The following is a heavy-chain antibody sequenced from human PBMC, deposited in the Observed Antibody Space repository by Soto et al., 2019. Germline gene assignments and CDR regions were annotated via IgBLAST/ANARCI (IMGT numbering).Heavy chain of an antibody. CDR3: ARRSTVTYDY. Sequence: SETLSLTCTVSGGSLTSNSYYWGWIRQPPGKGLEWIGSFYYSQSTYFNPSLKSRVTISVETSKNQYSLKLSAVTAADTAVYYCARRSTVTYDYWGQGILVTVS. V-gene: IGHV4-39*01. J-gene: IGHJ4*02. D-gene: IGHD4-17*01. CDR1: GGSLTSNSYY. CDR2: FYYSQST.